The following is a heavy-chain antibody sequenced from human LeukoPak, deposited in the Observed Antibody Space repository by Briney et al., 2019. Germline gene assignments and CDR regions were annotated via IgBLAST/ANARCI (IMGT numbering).Heavy chain of an antibody. V-gene: IGHV3-7*01. Sequence: GGSLRLSCAASGFTFSSYWMSWVRQAPGKGLEWVANIKQDGSEEYYVDSVKGRFTISRDNAKNSLYLQMNSLRAEDTAVYYCARGNEVVAAMWFDPWGQGTLVTVSS. J-gene: IGHJ5*02. CDR3: ARGNEVVAAMWFDP. CDR1: GFTFSSYW. D-gene: IGHD2-15*01. CDR2: IKQDGSEE.